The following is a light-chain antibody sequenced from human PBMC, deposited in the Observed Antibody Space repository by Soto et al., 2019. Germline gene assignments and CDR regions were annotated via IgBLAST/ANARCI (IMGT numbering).Light chain of an antibody. CDR2: GNS. CDR1: SAKIGAGYD. J-gene: IGLJ2*01. CDR3: QSYDSSLSGSKVV. Sequence: QSVLTQPPSVSGAPGQRVTISCTGSSAKIGAGYDVHWYQQLPGTAPKLLIYGNSNRPSGVPDRFSGSKSGTSASLAITGLQAEDEADYYCQSYDSSLSGSKVVFGGGTKVTVL. V-gene: IGLV1-40*01.